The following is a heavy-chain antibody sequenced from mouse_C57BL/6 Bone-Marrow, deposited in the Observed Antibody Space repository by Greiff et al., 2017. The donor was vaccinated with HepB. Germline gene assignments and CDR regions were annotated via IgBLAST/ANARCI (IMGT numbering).Heavy chain of an antibody. CDR1: GYTFTDYY. CDR2: INPYNGGT. D-gene: IGHD2-1*01. V-gene: IGHV1-19*01. CDR3: ARVTTDYYAMDY. Sequence: EVQLQQSGPVLVKPGASVKMSCKASGYTFTDYYMNWVKQSHGKSLEWIGVINPYNGGTSYNQKFKGKATLTVDKSSSTAYMELNSLTSEDSAVYYCARVTTDYYAMDYWGQGTSVTVSS. J-gene: IGHJ4*01.